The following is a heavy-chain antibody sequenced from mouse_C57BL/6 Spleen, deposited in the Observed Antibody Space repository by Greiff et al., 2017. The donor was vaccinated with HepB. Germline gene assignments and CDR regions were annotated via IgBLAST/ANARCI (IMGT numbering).Heavy chain of an antibody. D-gene: IGHD2-4*01. J-gene: IGHJ3*01. V-gene: IGHV1-55*01. CDR1: GYTFTSYW. CDR3: ARGSYDYLFAY. Sequence: VQLQQPGAELVKPGASVKMSCKASGYTFTSYWITWVKQRPGQGLEWIGDIYPGSGSNNDNEKFKSKATLTVDTSSSTAYMQLSSLTSEDSAVYYCARGSYDYLFAYWGQGALVTVSA. CDR2: IYPGSGSN.